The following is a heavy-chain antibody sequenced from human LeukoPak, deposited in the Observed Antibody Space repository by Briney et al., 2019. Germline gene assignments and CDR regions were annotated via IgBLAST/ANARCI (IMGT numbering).Heavy chain of an antibody. CDR1: RRSMTSGGYY. Sequence: SETLSLTCTVSRRSMTSGGYYWAWIRQHPGEGLEWIGHIYYSGTTYYNASLRRRLSLSVDTSKTPLSLTLSSVTAADTAVYYCARGGAVRQYYYDSSGYYFDFWGQGALVTVSS. CDR2: IYYSGTT. J-gene: IGHJ5*01. CDR3: ARGGAVRQYYYDSSGYYFDF. V-gene: IGHV4-31*03. D-gene: IGHD3-22*01.